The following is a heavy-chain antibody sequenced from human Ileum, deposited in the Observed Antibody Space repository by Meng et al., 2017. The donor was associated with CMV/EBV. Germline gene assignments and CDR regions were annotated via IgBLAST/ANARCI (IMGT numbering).Heavy chain of an antibody. J-gene: IGHJ5*02. CDR2: IWHAGST. D-gene: IGHD2-2*01. V-gene: IGHV4-59*01. Sequence: SETLSLTCTVSGGSMSGDSWAWIRQPPGKGLQWIGYIWHAGSTKYNPSLKSRVTISIDTTNNLFSLQQNSVTAADTAVYYCATERGCSGTTCYFNNWFDPWGHGTLVTVSS. CDR3: ATERGCSGTTCYFNNWFDP. CDR1: GGSMSGDS.